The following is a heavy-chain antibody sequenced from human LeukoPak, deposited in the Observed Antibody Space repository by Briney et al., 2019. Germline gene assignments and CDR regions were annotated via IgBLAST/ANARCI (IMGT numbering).Heavy chain of an antibody. CDR2: ISGSGGST. CDR1: GVTFSSYA. CDR3: ARDERLLSFLK. V-gene: IGHV3-23*01. Sequence: GGSLRLSCAASGVTFSSYAMSWVRHAPGKGLAWVSAISGSGGSTYYADSVKGRFTISRDNSKNTLYLQMNSLRAEDTAVYYCARDERLLSFLKWGQGTLVTVSS. D-gene: IGHD3-3*01. J-gene: IGHJ4*02.